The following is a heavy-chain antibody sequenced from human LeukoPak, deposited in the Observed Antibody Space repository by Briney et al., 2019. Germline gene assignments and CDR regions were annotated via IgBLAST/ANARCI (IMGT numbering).Heavy chain of an antibody. Sequence: SGTLSLTCGVNGGSFSGYYWTWIRQPPGMGLEWIGEITHSGSTNYNPSLKSRVTISTDTSKNQFSLRLSSVTAADTALYYCATHTQSLYGMDVWGQGTTVTVSS. CDR1: GGSFSGYY. D-gene: IGHD4-11*01. V-gene: IGHV4-34*01. CDR2: ITHSGST. J-gene: IGHJ6*02. CDR3: ATHTQSLYGMDV.